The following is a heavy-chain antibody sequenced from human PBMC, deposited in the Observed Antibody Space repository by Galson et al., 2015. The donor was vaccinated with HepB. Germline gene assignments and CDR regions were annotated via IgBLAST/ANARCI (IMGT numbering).Heavy chain of an antibody. V-gene: IGHV1-69*04. CDR3: ARDNTIFGVPKGYYYYYMDV. CDR1: GGTFSSYA. CDR2: IIPILGIA. Sequence: SVKVSCKASGGTFSSYAISWVRQAPGQGLEWMGRIIPILGIANYAQKFQGRVTITADKSTSTAYMELSSLRSEDTAVYYCARDNTIFGVPKGYYYYYMDVWGKGTTVTVSS. D-gene: IGHD3-3*01. J-gene: IGHJ6*03.